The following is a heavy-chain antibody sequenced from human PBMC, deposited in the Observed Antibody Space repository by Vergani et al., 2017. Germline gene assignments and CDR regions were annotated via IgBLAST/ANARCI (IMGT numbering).Heavy chain of an antibody. CDR3: ARGMTTATTDLDGFDI. Sequence: EVQLLESGGGLVQPGGSLRLSCAASGFTFSSYAMSWVRQAPGKGLEWVSAINIGGRTSYADSVKGRLTLTRDDSKNTLHLQMNSLRADDTAVYYCARGMTTATTDLDGFDIWGQGTMVSVSS. J-gene: IGHJ3*02. D-gene: IGHD4-17*01. V-gene: IGHV3-23*01. CDR1: GFTFSSYA. CDR2: INIGGRT.